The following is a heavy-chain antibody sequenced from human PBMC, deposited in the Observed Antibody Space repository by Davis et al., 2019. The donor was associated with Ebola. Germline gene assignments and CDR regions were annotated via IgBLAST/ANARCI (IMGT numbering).Heavy chain of an antibody. CDR2: ISYDGRNK. D-gene: IGHD5-12*01. J-gene: IGHJ4*02. Sequence: GESLKISCAASGFTFKDHLMNWVRQAPGKGLEWVAVISYDGRNKFYADSVKGRFTISRDNSKNTVYLQMDSLRAEDTAVYFCAKDHRFIVAAVTGLDYWGQGTPVTVSS. CDR3: AKDHRFIVAAVTGLDY. V-gene: IGHV3-30*18. CDR1: GFTFKDHL.